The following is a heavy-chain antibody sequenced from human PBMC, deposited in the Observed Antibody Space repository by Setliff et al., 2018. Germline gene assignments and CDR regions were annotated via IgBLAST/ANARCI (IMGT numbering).Heavy chain of an antibody. V-gene: IGHV1-8*02. CDR3: ARGWRSSSWYAYYYYGMDV. D-gene: IGHD6-13*01. CDR1: GYTFINYE. Sequence: GASVKVSCKASGYTFINYEINWVRQATGQGLEWMGGMNPNNGDTGYAQKFQGGVTMTRNTSISTAYMELSSLRSEDTAVYYCARGWRSSSWYAYYYYGMDVWGQGTTVTVSS. J-gene: IGHJ6*02. CDR2: MNPNNGDT.